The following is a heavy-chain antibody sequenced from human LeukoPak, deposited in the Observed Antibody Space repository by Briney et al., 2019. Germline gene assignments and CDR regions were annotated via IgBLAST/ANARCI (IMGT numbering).Heavy chain of an antibody. Sequence: PGGSLRLSCAASGFTFSNYAMSWVRQAPGKGLEWVGRIKSKIDGGTTDYAAPVKGRFTISRDDSKNTLYLQMNSLTTEDTAVYFCAHRDTTMVRVDYWGQGTLVTVSS. CDR2: IKSKIDGGTT. V-gene: IGHV3-15*01. CDR1: GFTFSNYA. J-gene: IGHJ4*02. CDR3: AHRDTTMVRVDY. D-gene: IGHD5-18*01.